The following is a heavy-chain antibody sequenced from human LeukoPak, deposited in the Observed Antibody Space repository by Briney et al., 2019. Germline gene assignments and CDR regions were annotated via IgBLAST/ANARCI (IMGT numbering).Heavy chain of an antibody. V-gene: IGHV4-38-2*02. CDR3: ARRRSGYYYGSGSYYNMATPFDY. J-gene: IGHJ4*02. CDR1: GYSISSGYY. CDR2: IYHSGNA. D-gene: IGHD3-10*01. Sequence: SETLSLTCTVSGYSISSGYYWGWIRQPPGKGLEWIGNIYHSGNAYYNPSLKSRVTISVDTSKNQFSLKLSSVTAADTAVYYCARRRSGYYYGSGSYYNMATPFDYWGQGTLVTVSS.